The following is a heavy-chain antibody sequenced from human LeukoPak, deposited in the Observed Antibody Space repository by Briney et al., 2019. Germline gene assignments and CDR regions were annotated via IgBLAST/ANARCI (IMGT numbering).Heavy chain of an antibody. CDR2: IYYSGST. D-gene: IGHD3-9*01. CDR3: ARERRYFDWLSHFDY. V-gene: IGHV4-4*07. Sequence: PSETLSLTCIVSGSSISNYYWSWIRQPAGKGLEWIGSIYYSGSTYYNPSLKSRVTISVDTSKNQFSLKLSSVTAADTAVYYCARERRYFDWLSHFDYWGQGTLVTVSS. CDR1: GSSISNYY. J-gene: IGHJ4*02.